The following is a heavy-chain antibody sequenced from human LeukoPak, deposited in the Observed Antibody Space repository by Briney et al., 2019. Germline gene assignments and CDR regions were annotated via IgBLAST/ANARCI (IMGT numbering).Heavy chain of an antibody. V-gene: IGHV3-21*01. D-gene: IGHD2-2*01. CDR3: ARPYCSSTSCPRDY. Sequence: GGSLRLSCAASGFTFSSYSMNWVRQAPGKGLEWVSSISSSSSYIYYADSVKGRFTISRDNAKNPLYLQMNSLRAEDTAVYYCARPYCSSTSCPRDYWGQGTLVTVSS. J-gene: IGHJ4*02. CDR2: ISSSSSYI. CDR1: GFTFSSYS.